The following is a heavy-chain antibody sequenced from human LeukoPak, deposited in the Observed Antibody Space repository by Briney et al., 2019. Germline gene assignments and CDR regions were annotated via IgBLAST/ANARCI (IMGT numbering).Heavy chain of an antibody. CDR2: IRYDGSNK. CDR1: GFTFSSYG. Sequence: GGSLRLSCAASGFTFSSYGMHWVRQAPGKGLEWVAFIRYDGSNKYYADSVKGRFTVSRDNSKNTLFLLMNSLRAEDTAIYYCAKDVISSLEVRRFDYWGQGTLVAVSS. J-gene: IGHJ4*02. V-gene: IGHV3-30*02. CDR3: AKDVISSLEVRRFDY. D-gene: IGHD6-6*01.